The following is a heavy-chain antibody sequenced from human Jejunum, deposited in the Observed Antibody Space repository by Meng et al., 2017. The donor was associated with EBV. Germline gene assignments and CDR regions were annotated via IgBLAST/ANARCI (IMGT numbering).Heavy chain of an antibody. CDR3: AGNGYYALEY. Sequence: QGHVQESGPRLEKPSGTLSLTCVVSGGSISDNDWWSWVRQPPGKGLEWLGEIYHGGGTNYNPSLESRVTISVDKSKNQFSLKLNSVTVADTAVYYCAGNGYYALEYWGPGILVTVSS. D-gene: IGHD3-22*01. CDR1: GGSISDNDW. CDR2: IYHGGGT. J-gene: IGHJ4*02. V-gene: IGHV4-4*02.